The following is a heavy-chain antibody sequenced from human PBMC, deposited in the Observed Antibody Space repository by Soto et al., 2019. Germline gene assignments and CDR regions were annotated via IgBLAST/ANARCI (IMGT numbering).Heavy chain of an antibody. CDR3: ARSLETFYYGLDV. Sequence: GGSLRLSCAASGFTFDSYTMNWVRQAPGKGLEWVSGTRGSGSPTYYADSVKGRFTVSRDNSKNTLYLLVNSLRAEDTAVYYCARSLETFYYGLDVWCQGTTVTVSS. V-gene: IGHV3-23*01. D-gene: IGHD1-1*01. CDR1: GFTFDSYT. CDR2: TRGSGSPT. J-gene: IGHJ6*02.